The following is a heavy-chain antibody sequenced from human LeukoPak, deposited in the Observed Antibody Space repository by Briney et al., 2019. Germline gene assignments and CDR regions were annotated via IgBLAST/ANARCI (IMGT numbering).Heavy chain of an antibody. J-gene: IGHJ6*04. D-gene: IGHD2-15*01. CDR3: ASATLRCSGGSCYEMDV. CDR1: GGTFSSYT. Sequence: ASVKVSCKASGGTFSSYTISWVRQSPGQGLEWMGGIIPLFGTPDYAQKFQDRLTITADKSTSTAYMELSSLRSEDTAVYYCASATLRCSGGSCYEMDVWGKGTTVTVSS. V-gene: IGHV1-69*06. CDR2: IIPLFGTP.